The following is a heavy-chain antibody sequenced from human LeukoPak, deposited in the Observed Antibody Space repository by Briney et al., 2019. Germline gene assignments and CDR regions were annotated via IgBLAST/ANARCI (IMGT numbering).Heavy chain of an antibody. V-gene: IGHV4-39*01. D-gene: IGHD3-22*01. CDR2: IYYSGST. Sequence: PSETLSLTCTVSGGSISSSSYYWGWIRQPPGKGLEWIGSIYYSGSTYYNPSLKSRVTISVDTSKNQFSLKLSSVTAADTAVYYCARPSRDYDRHFDYWGQGTLVTVSP. CDR3: ARPSRDYDRHFDY. J-gene: IGHJ4*02. CDR1: GGSISSSSYY.